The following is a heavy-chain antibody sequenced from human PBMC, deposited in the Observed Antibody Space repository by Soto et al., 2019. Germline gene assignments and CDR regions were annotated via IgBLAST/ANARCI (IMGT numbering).Heavy chain of an antibody. Sequence: SVKVSSKASGFTFTSSAVQWVRQARGQRLEWIGWIVVGSGNTNYAQKFQERVTITRDMSTSTAYMELSSLRSEDTAVYYCAADRGGYYDSSGYYYVQNAFDIWGQGTMVTVPS. CDR3: AADRGGYYDSSGYYYVQNAFDI. CDR2: IVVGSGNT. V-gene: IGHV1-58*01. D-gene: IGHD3-22*01. CDR1: GFTFTSSA. J-gene: IGHJ3*02.